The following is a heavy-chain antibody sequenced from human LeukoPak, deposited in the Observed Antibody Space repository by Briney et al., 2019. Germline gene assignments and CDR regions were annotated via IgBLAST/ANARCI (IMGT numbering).Heavy chain of an antibody. J-gene: IGHJ4*02. CDR2: IYYSGST. D-gene: IGHD6-19*01. V-gene: IGHV4-39*01. CDR3: ARHVLDPSSGWYPTTNFDY. CDR1: GGSISSGGYY. Sequence: SETLSLTCTVSGGSISSGGYYWSWIRQHPGKGLEWIGYIYYSGSTYYNPSLKSRVTISVDTSKNQFSLKLSSVTAADTAVYYCARHVLDPSSGWYPTTNFDYWGQGILVTVSS.